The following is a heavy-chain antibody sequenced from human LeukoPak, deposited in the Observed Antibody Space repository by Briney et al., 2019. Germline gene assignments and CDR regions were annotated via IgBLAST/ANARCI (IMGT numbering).Heavy chain of an antibody. V-gene: IGHV5-51*01. Sequence: GESLKISCKGSGYSFTNYWIGWVRQMPGKGLEWMGIIYPGDSDTRYSPSFQGQVTISADKSISTAYLQWSSLKASDTAMYYCAIFDFLFGEIDNWFDPWGQGTLVTVSS. J-gene: IGHJ5*02. CDR3: AIFDFLFGEIDNWFDP. CDR1: GYSFTNYW. CDR2: IYPGDSDT. D-gene: IGHD3-16*01.